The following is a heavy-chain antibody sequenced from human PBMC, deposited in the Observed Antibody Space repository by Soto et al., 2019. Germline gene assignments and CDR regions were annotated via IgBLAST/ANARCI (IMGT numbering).Heavy chain of an antibody. CDR1: GFTFSSYS. CDR2: ISSSSSTI. D-gene: IGHD6-6*01. J-gene: IGHJ6*03. Sequence: GGSLRLSCAASGFTFSSYSMNWVRQAPGKGLEWVSYISSSSSTIYYADSVKGRFTISRDNAKNSLYLQMNSLRAEDTAVYYCASQQQESIAARLEYYYYYYMDVWGKGTTVTVSS. V-gene: IGHV3-48*01. CDR3: ASQQQESIAARLEYYYYYYMDV.